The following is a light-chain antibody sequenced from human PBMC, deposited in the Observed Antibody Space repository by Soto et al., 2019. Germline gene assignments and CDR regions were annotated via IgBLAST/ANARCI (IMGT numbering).Light chain of an antibody. J-gene: IGLJ2*01. V-gene: IGLV2-14*01. Sequence: QSALSQPASVSGSPGQSITISCTGTSSDVGGYKYVSWYQQYPGKVPKLMIYEVSNRPSGVSNRFSGSKSGNTASLTISGLQAEDEADYDCSSSTSGRFVVFGGGTKLTVL. CDR3: SSSTSGRFVV. CDR1: SSDVGGYKY. CDR2: EVS.